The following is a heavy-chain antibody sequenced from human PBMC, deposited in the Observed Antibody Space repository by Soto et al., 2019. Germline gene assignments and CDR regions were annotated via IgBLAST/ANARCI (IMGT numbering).Heavy chain of an antibody. CDR1: GDSISSSY. Sequence: SETLSLTCTVSGDSISSSYWSWIRQPPGKGLEWIGYMYYSGSTSYNPSLNSRVTLSVDTSKNQFFLKLSFVTAADTAVYYCGRHQALYWFDPWGQGTLVTVSS. CDR3: GRHQALYWFDP. J-gene: IGHJ5*01. CDR2: MYYSGST. V-gene: IGHV4-59*08.